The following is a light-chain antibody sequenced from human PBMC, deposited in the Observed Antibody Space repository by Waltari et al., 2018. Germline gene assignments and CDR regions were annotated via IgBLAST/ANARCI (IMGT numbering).Light chain of an antibody. Sequence: QSALTHPASVSGSPGQSITISCTGTSSDVGTYNSVSWYQDHPGQGPRVMISDVSDRPSGVSARFSGSKSGTTASLTISELQAEDEADYYGSYQYSDNVVLFGGGTKVTVL. CDR3: SYQYSDNVVL. V-gene: IGLV2-14*03. J-gene: IGLJ3*02. CDR1: SSDVGTYNS. CDR2: DVS.